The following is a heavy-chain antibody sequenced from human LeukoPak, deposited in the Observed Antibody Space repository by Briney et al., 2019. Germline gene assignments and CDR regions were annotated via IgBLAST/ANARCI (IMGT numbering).Heavy chain of an antibody. D-gene: IGHD6-13*01. V-gene: IGHV3-7*01. Sequence: GGSLRLSCAASGFTFSDYWMSWVRQAPGKGLEWVANIKEDGSEKYYVDSVKGRFTISRDNAKNSLYLQINSLRAEDTAVYYCARAYSTSWYDAFDLWGQGTMVTVSS. J-gene: IGHJ3*01. CDR3: ARAYSTSWYDAFDL. CDR2: IKEDGSEK. CDR1: GFTFSDYW.